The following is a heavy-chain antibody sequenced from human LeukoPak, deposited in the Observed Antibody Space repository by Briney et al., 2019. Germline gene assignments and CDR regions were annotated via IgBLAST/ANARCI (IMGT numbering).Heavy chain of an antibody. D-gene: IGHD2-2*03. J-gene: IGHJ4*02. CDR1: AFTFSNYT. Sequence: GGSLRLSCAASAFTFSNYTMSWVRQAPGKGLEWVSAISNSGGSTYYADSVKGRFTISRDNSKNTLYLQMNSLRAEDTAVYYCAKDGYVSWAYQLSHFDYWGQGTLVTVSS. V-gene: IGHV3-23*01. CDR2: ISNSGGST. CDR3: AKDGYVSWAYQLSHFDY.